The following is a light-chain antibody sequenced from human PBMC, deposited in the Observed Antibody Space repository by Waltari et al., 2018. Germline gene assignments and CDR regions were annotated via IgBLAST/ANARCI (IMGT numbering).Light chain of an antibody. CDR2: GAS. CDR1: QSVSRSY. CDR3: QQYGRTPGT. J-gene: IGKJ1*01. V-gene: IGKV3-20*01. Sequence: EIVLTQSPGTLSLSPGERATLSCRASQSVSRSYLAWYQQKPGQTPRLLIHGASTRATGIPDRFSGSGSGTDFTLTISSLEPEDFAVYYCQQYGRTPGTFGQGTKVEIK.